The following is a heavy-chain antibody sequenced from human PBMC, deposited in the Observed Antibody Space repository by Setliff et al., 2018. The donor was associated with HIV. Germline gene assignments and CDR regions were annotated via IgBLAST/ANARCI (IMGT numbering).Heavy chain of an antibody. Sequence: HPGGSLRLSCAASGFTFSSYAMSWVRQAPGKGLEWVSAISGSGGSTYYADSVKGRFTISRDNSKNSLYLQMNSLRAEDTAVYYCARDRGLRGMLLSSKELGFYCMDVWGKGTTVTVS. V-gene: IGHV3-23*01. J-gene: IGHJ6*03. CDR3: ARDRGLRGMLLSSKELGFYCMDV. D-gene: IGHD1-26*01. CDR1: GFTFSSYA. CDR2: ISGSGGST.